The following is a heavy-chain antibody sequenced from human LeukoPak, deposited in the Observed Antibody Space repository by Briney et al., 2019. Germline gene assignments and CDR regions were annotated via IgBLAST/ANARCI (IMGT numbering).Heavy chain of an antibody. CDR1: GGXXXXYA. CDR3: ARGGITIFGVVRDNWFDP. Sequence: KXXCKASGGXXXXYAXSWVRQXPXQGLEXMGXXIXIFGTANYAQKFQGRVTITADESTSTAYMELSSLRSEDTAVYYCARGGITIFGVVRDNWFDPWGQGTLVTVSS. J-gene: IGHJ5*02. V-gene: IGHV1-69*01. CDR2: XIXIFGTA. D-gene: IGHD3-3*01.